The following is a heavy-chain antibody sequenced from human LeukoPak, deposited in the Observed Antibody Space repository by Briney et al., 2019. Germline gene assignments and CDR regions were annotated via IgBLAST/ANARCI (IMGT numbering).Heavy chain of an antibody. D-gene: IGHD6-19*01. CDR3: ARDGRQWLVRLYYYYYYMDV. J-gene: IGHJ6*03. CDR1: GFTFSSYE. V-gene: IGHV3-48*03. Sequence: GGSLRLSCAASGFTFSSYEMNWVRQAPGKGLEWVSYISSSGSTIYYADSVKGRFTISRDNAKNSLYLQMNSLRAEDTAVYYCARDGRQWLVRLYYYYYYMDVWGKGTTVTISS. CDR2: ISSSGSTI.